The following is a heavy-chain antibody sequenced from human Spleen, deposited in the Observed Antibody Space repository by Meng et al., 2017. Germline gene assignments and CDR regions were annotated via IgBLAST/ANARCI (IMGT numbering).Heavy chain of an antibody. J-gene: IGHJ4*02. Sequence: QVKLHQRGAGLLKPLETLSRPGAGYGGSFSGYYWSWIRQPPGKGLEWIGEINHSGSTNYNPSLKSRVTISVDTSKNQFSLKLSSVTAADTAVYYCATKRQWLLPFDYWGQGTLVTVSS. D-gene: IGHD6-19*01. CDR1: GGSFSGYY. CDR3: ATKRQWLLPFDY. CDR2: INHSGST. V-gene: IGHV4-34*01.